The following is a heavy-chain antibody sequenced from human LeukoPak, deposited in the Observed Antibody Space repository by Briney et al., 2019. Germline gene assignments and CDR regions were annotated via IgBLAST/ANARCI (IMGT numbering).Heavy chain of an antibody. CDR3: ARLVWQQLVIDY. CDR2: IYYSGST. Sequence: SETLSLTCTVSGGSISSYYWSWIRQPPGKGLEWIGYIYYSGSTNYNPSLKSRVTISVDTSKNQFSLKLSSVTAADTAVYYCARLVWQQLVIDYWGQGTLVTVSS. V-gene: IGHV4-59*08. J-gene: IGHJ4*02. D-gene: IGHD6-13*01. CDR1: GGSISSYY.